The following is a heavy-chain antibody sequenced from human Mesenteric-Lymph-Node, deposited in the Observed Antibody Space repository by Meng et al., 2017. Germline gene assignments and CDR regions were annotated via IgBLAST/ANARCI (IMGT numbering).Heavy chain of an antibody. D-gene: IGHD6-19*01. CDR3: ARDALAVAGTDYYYYGMDV. CDR1: GGSVSSGSYY. J-gene: IGHJ6*02. Sequence: SETLSLTCTVSGGSVSSGSYYWSWIRQPPGKGLEWIGSIYYSGSIYYNPSLKSRVTISVDTSKNQFSLKLSSVTAADTAVYYCARDALAVAGTDYYYYGMDVWGQGTTVTVSS. V-gene: IGHV4-39*07. CDR2: IYYSGSI.